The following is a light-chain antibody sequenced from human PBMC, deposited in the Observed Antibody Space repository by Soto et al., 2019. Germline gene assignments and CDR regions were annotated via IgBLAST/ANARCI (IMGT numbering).Light chain of an antibody. CDR1: QSVSTY. CDR2: DAS. J-gene: IGKJ5*01. V-gene: IGKV3-11*01. CDR3: QQRSNWIT. Sequence: EIVLTQSPATLSLSPGDRATLSCRASQSVSTYLGWYQQKLGQAPRLLIYDASNRATAIPARFSGSGSGTDFTLTISSLEPEDFAVYYCQQRSNWITFGQGTRLEIK.